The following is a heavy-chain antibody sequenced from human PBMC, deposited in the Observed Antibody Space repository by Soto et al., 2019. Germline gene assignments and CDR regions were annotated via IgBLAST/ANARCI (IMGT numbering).Heavy chain of an antibody. CDR2: IDWDDDK. V-gene: IGHV2-70*11. J-gene: IGHJ5*02. CDR3: ARISTGYSSSWYNWFDP. Sequence: SGPTLVNPTQTLTLTCTFSGFSLSTSGMCVSWIRQPPGKALEWLARIDWDDDKYYSTSLKTRLTISKDTSKNQVVLTMTNMDPVDTATYYCARISTGYSSSWYNWFDPWGQGTLVTVSS. D-gene: IGHD6-13*01. CDR1: GFSLSTSGMC.